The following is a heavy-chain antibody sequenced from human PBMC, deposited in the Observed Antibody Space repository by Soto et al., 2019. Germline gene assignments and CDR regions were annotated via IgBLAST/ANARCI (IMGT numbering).Heavy chain of an antibody. Sequence: SETLSLTCTVSGGSISSYYWSWIRQPPGKGLEWIGYIYYSGSTNYNPSLKSRVTISVDTSKNQFSLKLSSVTAADTAVYYCARLSLYGDYDPPFWFNPWGQGTLVTVSS. J-gene: IGHJ5*02. D-gene: IGHD4-17*01. V-gene: IGHV4-59*01. CDR3: ARLSLYGDYDPPFWFNP. CDR1: GGSISSYY. CDR2: IYYSGST.